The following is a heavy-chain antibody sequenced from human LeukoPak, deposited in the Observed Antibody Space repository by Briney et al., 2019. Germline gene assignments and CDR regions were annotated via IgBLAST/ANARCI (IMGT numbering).Heavy chain of an antibody. J-gene: IGHJ4*02. CDR2: INAGNGNT. V-gene: IGHV1-3*01. Sequence: PMASVKVSCKASGYTFTSYGISWVRQAPGQRLEWMGWINAGNGNTKYSQKFQGRVTITRDTSASTAYMELSSLRSEDTAVYYCARVRGYSSSWYLFDYWGQGTLVTVSS. D-gene: IGHD6-13*01. CDR3: ARVRGYSSSWYLFDY. CDR1: GYTFTSYG.